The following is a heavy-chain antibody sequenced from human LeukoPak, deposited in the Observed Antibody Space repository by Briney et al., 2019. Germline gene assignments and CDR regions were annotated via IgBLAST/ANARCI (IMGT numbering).Heavy chain of an antibody. CDR3: AEGDIVVVPARNWFDP. V-gene: IGHV3-23*01. Sequence: PGGSLRLSCAASGFTFSSYAMSWVRQAPGKGLEWVSAISGSGGSTYYADSVKGRSTISRDNSKNTLYLQMNSLRAEDTAVYYCAEGDIVVVPARNWFDPWGQGTLVTVSS. D-gene: IGHD2-2*01. CDR1: GFTFSSYA. CDR2: ISGSGGST. J-gene: IGHJ5*02.